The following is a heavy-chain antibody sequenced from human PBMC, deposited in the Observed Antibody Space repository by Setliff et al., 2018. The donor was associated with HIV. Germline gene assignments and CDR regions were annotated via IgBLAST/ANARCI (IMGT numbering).Heavy chain of an antibody. J-gene: IGHJ2*01. CDR2: SAYTGRT. Sequence: SETLSLTCTVSGGSISTGGYYWSWIRQQPGKGLAWIGYSAYTGRTYYNPSLKSRVTISVDTSKNQFSLKLSSVTAADTAVYYCARRDRSGFYYWYFDLWGRGTRVTVSS. CDR1: GGSISTGGYY. D-gene: IGHD3-22*01. V-gene: IGHV4-31*03. CDR3: ARRDRSGFYYWYFDL.